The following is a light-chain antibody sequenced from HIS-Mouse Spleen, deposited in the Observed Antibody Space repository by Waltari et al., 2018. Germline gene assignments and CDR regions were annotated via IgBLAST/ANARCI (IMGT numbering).Light chain of an antibody. CDR2: EDS. J-gene: IGLJ2*01. V-gene: IGLV3-10*01. Sequence: SYELTQPPSVSVSPGQTARLTCPGDALPKKYAYWYQQKSRQAPVLVIYEDSKRPSGIPERFSGFSSGTMATLTISGAQVEDEADYYCYSTDSSGNHRVFGGGTKLTVL. CDR1: ALPKKY. CDR3: YSTDSSGNHRV.